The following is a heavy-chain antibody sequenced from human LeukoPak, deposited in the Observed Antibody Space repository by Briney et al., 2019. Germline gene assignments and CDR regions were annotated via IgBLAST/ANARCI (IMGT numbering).Heavy chain of an antibody. CDR3: ARDLGGRGSLDY. CDR2: INPNSGGT. V-gene: IGHV1-2*02. Sequence: ASVKVSCKASGYTFTGYYMHWVRQAPGQGLEWMGWINPNSGGTNYAQKFQGRVTMTRDTSTSTAYMELRSLRSDDTAVYYCARDLGGRGSLDYWGQGTLVTVSS. D-gene: IGHD1-26*01. CDR1: GYTFTGYY. J-gene: IGHJ4*02.